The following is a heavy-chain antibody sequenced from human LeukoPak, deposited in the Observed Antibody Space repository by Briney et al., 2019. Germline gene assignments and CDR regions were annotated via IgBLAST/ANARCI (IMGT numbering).Heavy chain of an antibody. CDR1: GYTFTSYC. D-gene: IGHD3-9*01. CDR2: INPSGGST. J-gene: IGHJ6*04. V-gene: IGHV1-46*01. CDR3: ARAQGEVYDILTGYYKRDYYYYYGMDV. Sequence: ASVKVSCKASGYTFTSYCMHWVRQAPGQGLEWMGIINPSGGSTSYAQKFQGRVTMTRDTSTSTVYMELSSLRSEDTAVYYCARAQGEVYDILTGYYKRDYYYYYGMDVWGKGTTVTVSS.